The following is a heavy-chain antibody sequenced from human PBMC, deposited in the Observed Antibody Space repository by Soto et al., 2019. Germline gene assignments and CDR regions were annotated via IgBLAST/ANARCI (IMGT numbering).Heavy chain of an antibody. Sequence: QVQLVESGGGLVKPGGSLRLSCAVSGFTVSDHYMTWIRQAPGKGLEWVSYISGSGTYTNYADSVKGRFIISRDIAQKSLLLQINSLRAEDTAVYYCARASGWRQVVGYKYGLDVWGQGTAVTVSS. CDR3: ARASGWRQVVGYKYGLDV. V-gene: IGHV3-11*06. CDR2: ISGSGTYT. D-gene: IGHD3-22*01. J-gene: IGHJ6*02. CDR1: GFTVSDHY.